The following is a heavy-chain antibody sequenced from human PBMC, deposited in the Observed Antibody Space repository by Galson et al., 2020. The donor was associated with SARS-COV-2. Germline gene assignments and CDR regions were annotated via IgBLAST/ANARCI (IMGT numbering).Heavy chain of an antibody. Sequence: ASVKVSCKTSGYTFTDYYIHWVRQAPGQGLKWMGWINPNSGGTIFAQQIQGRVTMTRDTSITTAYMELTRLRSDDTAVYYCARGMVRGVTWFDPWGQGTLVTVSS. CDR3: ARGMVRGVTWFDP. J-gene: IGHJ5*02. D-gene: IGHD3-10*01. CDR1: GYTFTDYY. V-gene: IGHV1-2*02. CDR2: INPNSGGT.